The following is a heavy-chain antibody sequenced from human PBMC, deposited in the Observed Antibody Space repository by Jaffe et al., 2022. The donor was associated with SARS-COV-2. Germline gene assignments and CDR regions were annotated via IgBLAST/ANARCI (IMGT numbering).Heavy chain of an antibody. J-gene: IGHJ4*02. V-gene: IGHV1-46*01. Sequence: QVQLVQSGAEVEKPGASVKVSCKASGYTLTTYYMHWVRQAPGQGLEWMGIINTSGGATSYAQKFQGRVTMSRDTSTSTVYMELSSLRSEDTAVYYCARGGKIPTWGYFFDSWGLGTLVTVSS. D-gene: IGHD7-27*01. CDR2: INTSGGAT. CDR3: ARGGKIPTWGYFFDS. CDR1: GYTLTTYY.